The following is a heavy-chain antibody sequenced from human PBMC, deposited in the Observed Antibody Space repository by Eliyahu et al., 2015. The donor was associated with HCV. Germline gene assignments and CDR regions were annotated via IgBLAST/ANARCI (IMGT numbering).Heavy chain of an antibody. CDR3: ARRYGSGSSGFDY. CDR2: IXPSDSYT. V-gene: IGHV5-10-1*01. CDR1: GYXFTSYW. Sequence: EVQLVQSGAEVKKPGESLRISCKGSGYXFTSYWXSWVRQMPGKGLEXMGRIXPSDSYTNYSPSFQGHVTISADKSISTAYLQWSSLKASDTAMYYCARRYGSGSSGFDYWGQGTLVTVSS. D-gene: IGHD3-10*01. J-gene: IGHJ4*02.